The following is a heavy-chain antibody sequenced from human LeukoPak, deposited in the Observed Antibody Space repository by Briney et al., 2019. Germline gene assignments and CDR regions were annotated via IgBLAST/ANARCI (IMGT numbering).Heavy chain of an antibody. J-gene: IGHJ4*02. Sequence: PSETLSLTCTVSGGSISSGGYYWSWIRQHPGKGLEWIGYIYYSGSTYYNPSLKSRVTISVDTSKNQFSLKLSSVTAEDTAVYYCARTYSSSDEFDYWGQGTLVTVSS. CDR3: ARTYSSSDEFDY. CDR2: IYYSGST. CDR1: GGSISSGGYY. V-gene: IGHV4-31*03. D-gene: IGHD6-13*01.